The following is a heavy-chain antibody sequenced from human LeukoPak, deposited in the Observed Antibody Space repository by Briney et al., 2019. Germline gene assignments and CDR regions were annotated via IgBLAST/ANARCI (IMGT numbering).Heavy chain of an antibody. V-gene: IGHV4-39*01. CDR3: ARHTAVAWGYYFDY. CDR2: IYYSGST. CDR1: GGSISSYY. D-gene: IGHD6-19*01. J-gene: IGHJ4*02. Sequence: SETLSLTCTVSGGSISSYYWSWIRQPPGMGLEWIGSIYYSGSTYYNPSLKGRVTISVDTSKKQFSLKLSSVTAADTAVYYCARHTAVAWGYYFDYWGQGTLVTVSS.